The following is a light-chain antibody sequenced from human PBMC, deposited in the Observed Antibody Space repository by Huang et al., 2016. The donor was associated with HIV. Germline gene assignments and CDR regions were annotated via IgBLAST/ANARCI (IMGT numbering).Light chain of an antibody. CDR2: GAS. J-gene: IGKJ1*01. V-gene: IGKV3-15*01. CDR1: PSVSSN. Sequence: EIVMTQSPATLSVSPGERATLSCRASPSVSSNLAWYQQRPGQAPRLLICGASTRATGSPARFSGSGSGTEFTLTISSLQSEDFAVYYCQQYNNWRRTFGQGTKVEIK. CDR3: QQYNNWRRT.